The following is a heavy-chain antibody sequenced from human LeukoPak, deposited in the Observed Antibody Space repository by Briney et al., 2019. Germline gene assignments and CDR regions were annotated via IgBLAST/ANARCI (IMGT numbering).Heavy chain of an antibody. V-gene: IGHV3-30*18. J-gene: IGHJ4*02. Sequence: PGGSLRLSCAASGFTFSSYGMHWVRQAPGKGLEWVAVISYDGSNKYYADSVKGRFTISRDNSKNTLYLQMNSLRAEDTAVYYCAKPKGYRSSWYDRPQAFDYWGQGTLVTVSS. CDR1: GFTFSSYG. CDR3: AKPKGYRSSWYDRPQAFDY. CDR2: ISYDGSNK. D-gene: IGHD6-13*01.